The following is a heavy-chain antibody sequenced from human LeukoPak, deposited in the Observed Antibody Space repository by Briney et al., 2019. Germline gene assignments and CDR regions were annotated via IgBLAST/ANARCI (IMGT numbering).Heavy chain of an antibody. Sequence: ETGGSLRLSCAASGFTFSDYTMQWVRQAPGKGLEWVALLPPDGSYQYYADSLKGRFTISRDNFKNALYLQMNSLRLKDTAVYYCARGLHDRSWYGAHWGQGTLLSVSS. CDR1: GFTFSDYT. CDR2: LPPDGSYQ. V-gene: IGHV3-30*04. D-gene: IGHD6-13*01. CDR3: ARGLHDRSWYGAH. J-gene: IGHJ4*02.